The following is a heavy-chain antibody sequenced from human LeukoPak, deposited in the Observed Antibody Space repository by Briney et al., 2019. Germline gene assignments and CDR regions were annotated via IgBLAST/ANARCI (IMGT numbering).Heavy chain of an antibody. J-gene: IGHJ6*03. CDR2: IIPIFGTA. CDR3: ARAPYYYDSSGYYYSAYYYYYMDV. V-gene: IGHV1-69*05. D-gene: IGHD3-22*01. CDR1: GGTFSSYA. Sequence: ASVKVSCKASGGTFSSYAISWVRQAPGQGLEWMGGIIPIFGTANYAQKFQGRVTITTDESTSTAYMELSSLRSEDTAVYYCARAPYYYDSSGYYYSAYYYYYMDVWGKGTTVTVSS.